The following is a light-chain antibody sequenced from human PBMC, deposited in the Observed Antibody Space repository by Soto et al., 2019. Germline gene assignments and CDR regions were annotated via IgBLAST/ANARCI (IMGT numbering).Light chain of an antibody. CDR2: DAS. CDR1: QSVSTY. Sequence: EIVLTQSPATLSLSPGERATLSCRASQSVSTYLAWYQQKPGQAPRLLIYDASNRATGIPARFSGSGSGTDFTLTISSLEPEEFAVYYGQQRNNWPITFGQGTRLEVK. V-gene: IGKV3-11*01. CDR3: QQRNNWPIT. J-gene: IGKJ5*01.